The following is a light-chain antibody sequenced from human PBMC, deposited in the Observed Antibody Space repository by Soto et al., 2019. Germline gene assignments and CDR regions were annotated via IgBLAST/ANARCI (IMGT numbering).Light chain of an antibody. CDR1: SSDVGGYNY. Sequence: QSVLTQPPSASGSPGQSVTISCTGTSSDVGGYNYVSWYQQHPGKVPKLMVYEVNKRPSGVPDRISGSKSGNTASLTVSGLQAEDEADYYCTSYAGGNNVFGTGTKLTAL. CDR3: TSYAGGNNV. J-gene: IGLJ1*01. V-gene: IGLV2-8*01. CDR2: EVN.